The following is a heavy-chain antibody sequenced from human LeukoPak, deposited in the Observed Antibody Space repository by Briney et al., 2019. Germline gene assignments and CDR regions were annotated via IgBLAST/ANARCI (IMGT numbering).Heavy chain of an antibody. J-gene: IGHJ6*03. Sequence: PSETLSLTCTVSGGSISSYYWSWIRQPAGKGLEWIGRIYTSGSTNYNPSLKSRVTMSVDTPKNQFSLKLSSVTAADTAVYYCARSSQITMVRGVNYYYYMDVWGKGTTVTISS. D-gene: IGHD3-10*01. V-gene: IGHV4-4*07. CDR3: ARSSQITMVRGVNYYYYMDV. CDR2: IYTSGST. CDR1: GGSISSYY.